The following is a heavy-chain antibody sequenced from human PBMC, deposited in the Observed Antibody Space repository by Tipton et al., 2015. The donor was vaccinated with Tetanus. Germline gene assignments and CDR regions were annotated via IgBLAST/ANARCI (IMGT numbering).Heavy chain of an antibody. V-gene: IGHV1-69*01. CDR2: IIPASGAT. J-gene: IGHJ4*02. Sequence: QSGAEVKKPGSSVKVSCKSSGGPFYKHGIDWVRQAPGQGLEWMGGIIPASGATNYAHKFQGRVTMIADASTTTVHMELSNLRSDDTAVYYCVRDRAAAGGSDYWGQGTLVTV. CDR3: VRDRAAAGGSDY. CDR1: GGPFYKHG. D-gene: IGHD6-25*01.